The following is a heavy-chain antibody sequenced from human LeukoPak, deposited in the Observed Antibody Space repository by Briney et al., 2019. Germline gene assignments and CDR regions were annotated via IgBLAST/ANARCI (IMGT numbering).Heavy chain of an antibody. D-gene: IGHD5-24*01. CDR2: IYYIGST. J-gene: IGHJ4*02. Sequence: PSETLSLTCTVSGGSISSYYWSWIRQPPGKGLEWIGYIYYIGSTNYNPSLKSRVTISVDTSKTQFSLNLSSVAAADTAVYYCARLGYNPYFDYWGQGTLVTVSS. V-gene: IGHV4-59*08. CDR1: GGSISSYY. CDR3: ARLGYNPYFDY.